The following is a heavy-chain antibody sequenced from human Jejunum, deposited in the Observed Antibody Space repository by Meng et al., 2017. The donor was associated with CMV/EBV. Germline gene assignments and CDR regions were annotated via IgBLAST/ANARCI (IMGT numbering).Heavy chain of an antibody. CDR3: ATAGPSRRYSGSYYYDY. CDR2: ISSSSSTI. Sequence: TFSSYSLNWVRPAPGKGLEWVSYISSSSSTIYYADSVKGRFTISRDNAKNSLYLQMNSLRAEDTAVYYCATAGPSRRYSGSYYYDYWGQGTLVTVSS. J-gene: IGHJ4*02. V-gene: IGHV3-48*04. CDR1: TFSSYS. D-gene: IGHD1-26*01.